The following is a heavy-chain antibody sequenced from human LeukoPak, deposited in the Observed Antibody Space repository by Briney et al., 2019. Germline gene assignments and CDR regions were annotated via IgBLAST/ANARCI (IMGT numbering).Heavy chain of an antibody. CDR3: ARDTCSGGSCYPNYYYYYGMDV. Sequence: GGSLRLSCAASGHTFSDYYMSRIRQAPGKGLEWVSYISSSGSTIYYADSVKGRFTISRDNAKNSLHLQMNSLRAEDTAVYYCARDTCSGGSCYPNYYYYYGMDVWGQGTTVTVSS. CDR2: ISSSGSTI. D-gene: IGHD2-15*01. J-gene: IGHJ6*02. V-gene: IGHV3-11*01. CDR1: GHTFSDYY.